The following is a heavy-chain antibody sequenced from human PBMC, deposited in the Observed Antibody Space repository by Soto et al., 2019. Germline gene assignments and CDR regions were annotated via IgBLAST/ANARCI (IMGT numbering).Heavy chain of an antibody. Sequence: EVQLLESGGGMVEPRGSLKLSCVASGFSFGTYVMNWVRQAPGKGLEWVSGVSGSGGRVYSADSVKGRFTISRDNSRNTLHLQMNSLRAEDTAIYYCAMTRLYDTGTNDYHRDALDIWGQGTQVTVSS. CDR1: GFSFGTYV. CDR3: AMTRLYDTGTNDYHRDALDI. J-gene: IGHJ3*02. CDR2: VSGSGGRV. V-gene: IGHV3-23*01. D-gene: IGHD3-22*01.